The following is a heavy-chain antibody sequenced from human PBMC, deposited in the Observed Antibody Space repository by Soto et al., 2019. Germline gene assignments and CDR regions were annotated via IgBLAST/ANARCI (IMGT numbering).Heavy chain of an antibody. CDR2: ISYDGSNK. J-gene: IGHJ3*02. D-gene: IGHD3-22*01. V-gene: IGHV3-30-3*01. CDR1: GFTFSSYA. Sequence: QVQLVESGGGVVQPGRSLRLSCAASGFTFSSYAMHWVRQAPGKGLEWVAVISYDGSNKYYADSVKGRFTISRDNSKNTLYLQMNRLRAEDTAVYYCARQILTDYYDSSGYNDAFDIWGQGTMVTVSS. CDR3: ARQILTDYYDSSGYNDAFDI.